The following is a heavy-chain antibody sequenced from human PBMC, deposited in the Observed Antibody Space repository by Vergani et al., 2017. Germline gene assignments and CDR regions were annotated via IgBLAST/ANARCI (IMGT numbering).Heavy chain of an antibody. J-gene: IGHJ4*02. CDR2: ISYDGNKK. Sequence: VDLVESGGGLAQPGGSLRLSCEASGITFWKFGMHWVRQGPGKGLEWVSVISYDGNKKNYADSVKGRFTISRDNSRDTLYLQMNSLRPEDTATYYCVKDAGSYENFFDSWGQGTLVTVSS. V-gene: IGHV3-30*18. CDR3: VKDAGSYENFFDS. D-gene: IGHD1-26*01. CDR1: GITFWKFG.